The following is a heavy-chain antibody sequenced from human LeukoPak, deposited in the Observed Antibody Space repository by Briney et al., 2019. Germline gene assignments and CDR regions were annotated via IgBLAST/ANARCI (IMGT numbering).Heavy chain of an antibody. V-gene: IGHV1-69*06. J-gene: IGHJ6*04. Sequence: ASVKVSFKASGGTFSSYAISWVRQAPGQGLEWMGGIIPIFGTANYAQKFQGRVTITADKSTSTAYMELSSLRSEDTAVYYCARDALRGYCSGGSCYYGMDVWGKGTTVTVSS. CDR2: IIPIFGTA. CDR1: GGTFSSYA. D-gene: IGHD2-15*01. CDR3: ARDALRGYCSGGSCYYGMDV.